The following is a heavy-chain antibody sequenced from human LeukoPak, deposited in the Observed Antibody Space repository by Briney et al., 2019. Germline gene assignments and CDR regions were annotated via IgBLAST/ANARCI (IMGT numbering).Heavy chain of an antibody. J-gene: IGHJ4*02. D-gene: IGHD6-19*01. Sequence: ASVKVPCKASGYTFTSYGISWVRQAPGQGLEWMGWISAYNGNTNYAQKLQGRVTMTTDTSTSTACMELRSLRSDDTAVYYCAREVIAVASLDYWGQGTLVTVSS. CDR1: GYTFTSYG. CDR2: ISAYNGNT. V-gene: IGHV1-18*01. CDR3: AREVIAVASLDY.